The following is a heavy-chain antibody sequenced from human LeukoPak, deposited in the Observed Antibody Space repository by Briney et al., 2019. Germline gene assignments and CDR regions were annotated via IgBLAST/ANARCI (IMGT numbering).Heavy chain of an antibody. CDR1: GFTVNTKY. Sequence: GGSLRLSCAASGFTVNTKYMSWVRQAPGKGLDWVSVIFNSGSPYYRDSVKGRFTISRDNSKNTLYLLMNSLRAEDTAVYYCASGGGYPTYYYGMHVWGQGTTVTVSS. CDR3: ASGGGYPTYYYGMHV. D-gene: IGHD3-10*01. J-gene: IGHJ6*02. CDR2: IFNSGSP. V-gene: IGHV3-53*01.